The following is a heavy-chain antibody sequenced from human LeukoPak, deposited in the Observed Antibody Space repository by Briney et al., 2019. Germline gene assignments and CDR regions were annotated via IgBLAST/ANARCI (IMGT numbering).Heavy chain of an antibody. J-gene: IGHJ5*02. CDR3: ARDFPGKIRFLEWLPTSNWFDP. CDR2: INWNGGST. CDR1: GFTFGDYG. Sequence: GGSLRLSCAASGFTFGDYGMSWVRQAPGKGLEWVSGINWNGGSTGYADSVKGRFTISRDNAKNSLYLQMNSLRAEDTALYHCARDFPGKIRFLEWLPTSNWFDPWGQGTLVTVSS. D-gene: IGHD3-3*01. V-gene: IGHV3-20*01.